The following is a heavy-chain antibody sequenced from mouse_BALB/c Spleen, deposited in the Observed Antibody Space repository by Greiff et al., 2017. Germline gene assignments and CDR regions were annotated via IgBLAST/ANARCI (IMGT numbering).Heavy chain of an antibody. Sequence: QVQLQQPGAELVKPGASVKLSCKASGYTFTSYWMHWVKQRPGQGLEWIGEIDPENGDTEYAPKFQGKATMTADTSSNTAYLQLSSLTSEDTAVYYCNALYYYGSSWFAYWGQGTLVTVSA. CDR2: IDPENGDT. CDR3: NALYYYGSSWFAY. CDR1: GYTFTSYW. D-gene: IGHD1-1*01. J-gene: IGHJ3*01. V-gene: IGHV1-69*02.